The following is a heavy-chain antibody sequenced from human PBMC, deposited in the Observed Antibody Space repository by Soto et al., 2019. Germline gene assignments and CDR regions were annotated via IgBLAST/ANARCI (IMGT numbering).Heavy chain of an antibody. Sequence: EVQLVESGGGLVQPGGSLRISFAASGISFSSYWVHWVSQAPGKGLVWVPRIKTDGSIITYADSVKGRFTISRDNAKNTLYLQMNTLRAEDSAVYYCARVGQGAWYFDLWGRGTMVTVSS. J-gene: IGHJ2*01. CDR3: ARVGQGAWYFDL. D-gene: IGHD1-26*01. CDR2: IKTDGSII. V-gene: IGHV3-74*01. CDR1: GISFSSYW.